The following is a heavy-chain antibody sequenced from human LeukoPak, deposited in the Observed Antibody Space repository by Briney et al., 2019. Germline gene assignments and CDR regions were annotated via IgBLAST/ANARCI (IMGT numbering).Heavy chain of an antibody. V-gene: IGHV3-23*01. CDR1: GFTFSSYA. Sequence: GGSLRLSCAASGFTFSSYAMSWVRQAPGKGLEWVSGISGSGGSTYYADSVKGRFTISRDNSKNTLYLQMNSLRAEDTAMYYCVRGRNGDHWGQGTLVTVSS. D-gene: IGHD2-8*01. J-gene: IGHJ4*02. CDR2: ISGSGGST. CDR3: VRGRNGDH.